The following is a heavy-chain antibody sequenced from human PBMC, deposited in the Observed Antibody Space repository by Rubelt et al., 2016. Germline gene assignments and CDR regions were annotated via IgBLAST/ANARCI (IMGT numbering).Heavy chain of an antibody. V-gene: IGHV4-39*02. CDR1: GGSISRSTYY. D-gene: IGHD3-3*01. CDR2: VYYSGST. CDR3: TRDYDFWSHYSSYDMDV. Sequence: QLQLQESGPGLVKPSETLSLTCTVSGGSISRSTYYWGWIRQPPGKGLEWIGSVYYSGSTSYNPSLKSRVTISVDTSKNQFSLKVNSVTAADTAVYYCTRDYDFWSHYSSYDMDVWGQGTTVTVSS. J-gene: IGHJ6*02.